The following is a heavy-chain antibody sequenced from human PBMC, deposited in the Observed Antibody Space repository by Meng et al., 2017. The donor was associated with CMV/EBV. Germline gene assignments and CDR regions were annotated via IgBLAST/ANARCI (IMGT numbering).Heavy chain of an antibody. D-gene: IGHD1-26*01. V-gene: IGHV1-18*01. Sequence: VPLATSGAEVKNPGVTGKVSCKAFGYTFTSNGISWVRQAPGQGLEWMGWISAYNGNTNYAQKLQGRVTMTTDTSTSTAYMELRSLRSDDTAVYYCARDSAVGATTFDYWGQGTLVTVSS. CDR3: ARDSAVGATTFDY. J-gene: IGHJ4*02. CDR2: ISAYNGNT. CDR1: GYTFTSNG.